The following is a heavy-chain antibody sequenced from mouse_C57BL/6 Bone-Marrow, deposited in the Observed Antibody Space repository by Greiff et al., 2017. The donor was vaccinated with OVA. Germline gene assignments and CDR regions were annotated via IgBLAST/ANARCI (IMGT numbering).Heavy chain of an antibody. Sequence: EVQGVESGGGLVKPGGSLKLSCAASGFTFSSYAMSWVRQTPEKRLEWVATLSDGGSYTYYPDNVKGRFTISRDNAKNNLYLQMSHLKSEDTAMYYCARDTTVVVPVWGTGTTVTVSS. V-gene: IGHV5-4*01. CDR3: ARDTTVVVPV. J-gene: IGHJ1*03. CDR2: LSDGGSYT. D-gene: IGHD1-1*01. CDR1: GFTFSSYA.